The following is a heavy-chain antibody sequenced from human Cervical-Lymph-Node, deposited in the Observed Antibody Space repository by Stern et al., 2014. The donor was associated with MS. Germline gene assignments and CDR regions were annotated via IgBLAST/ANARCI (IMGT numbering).Heavy chain of an antibody. CDR3: VKDVDSSVAVSFDY. D-gene: IGHD6-6*01. CDR1: GFTFDDHA. V-gene: IGHV3-9*01. Sequence: EVQLVQSGGGLVQPGGSLRLSCAASGFTFDDHAMHWVRLSPGRGLEWVSGISCNSGAVNYADSVKCRFTISRDNDKNSLFLQMNSLRPEDTALYFCVKDVDSSVAVSFDYWGQGTLVTVSS. CDR2: ISCNSGAV. J-gene: IGHJ4*02.